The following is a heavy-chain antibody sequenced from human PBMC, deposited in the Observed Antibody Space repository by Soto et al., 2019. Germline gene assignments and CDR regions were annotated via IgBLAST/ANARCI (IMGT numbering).Heavy chain of an antibody. CDR3: TTSRWLQNPYFDY. CDR1: GFTFSNAW. D-gene: IGHD5-12*01. J-gene: IGHJ4*02. CDR2: IKSKTDGGTT. Sequence: EVQLVESGGGLVKPGGSLRLSCAASGFTFSNAWMSWVRQAPGKGLEWVGRIKSKTDGGTTDYAAPVKGRFTISRDDSKNTLYLQMNSLKTEDTAVYYCTTSRWLQNPYFDYWGQGTLVTVSS. V-gene: IGHV3-15*01.